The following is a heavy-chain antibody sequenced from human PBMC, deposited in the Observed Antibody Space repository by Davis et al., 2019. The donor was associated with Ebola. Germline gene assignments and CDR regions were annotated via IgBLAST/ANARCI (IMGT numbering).Heavy chain of an antibody. CDR1: GFTFNIFD. CDR3: ARGPSTGNSFSY. CDR2: IKQDGSEK. D-gene: IGHD6-13*01. J-gene: IGHJ4*02. V-gene: IGHV3-7*01. Sequence: GESLKISCAVSGFTFNIFDMHWVRQAPGRGLEWVANIKQDGSEKYYVDSVEGRFTISRDNAKNSLYLQMNSLRAEDTAVYYCARGPSTGNSFSYWGQGTLVTVSS.